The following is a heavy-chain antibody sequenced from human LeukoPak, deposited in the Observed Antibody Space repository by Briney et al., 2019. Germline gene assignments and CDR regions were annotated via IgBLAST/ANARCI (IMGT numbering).Heavy chain of an antibody. CDR2: IYYSGST. V-gene: IGHV4-39*07. CDR3: ARSLVGAPRQRRLQSDAFDI. D-gene: IGHD1-26*01. J-gene: IGHJ3*02. CDR1: GGSISSSSYY. Sequence: KPSETLSLTCTVSGGSISSSSYYWGWIRQPPGKGLEWIGSIYYSGSTNYNPSLKSRVTISVDKSKNQFSLKLSSVTAADTAVYYCARSLVGAPRQRRLQSDAFDIWGQGTMVTVSS.